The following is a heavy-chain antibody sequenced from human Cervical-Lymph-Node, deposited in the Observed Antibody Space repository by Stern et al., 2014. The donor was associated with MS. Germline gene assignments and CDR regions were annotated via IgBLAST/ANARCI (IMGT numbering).Heavy chain of an antibody. Sequence: MQLVESGSELKKPGASVKVSCKASGYTFTSYAVNWVRQAPGQGLEWMGWINTNTGNPAYAQGFIGRFVFSLDTSVSTAYLQISSLKAEDTAVYYCARDTPHYSSGWYYFDYWGQGTLVTVSS. CDR2: INTNTGNP. D-gene: IGHD6-19*01. J-gene: IGHJ4*02. CDR1: GYTFTSYA. CDR3: ARDTPHYSSGWYYFDY. V-gene: IGHV7-4-1*02.